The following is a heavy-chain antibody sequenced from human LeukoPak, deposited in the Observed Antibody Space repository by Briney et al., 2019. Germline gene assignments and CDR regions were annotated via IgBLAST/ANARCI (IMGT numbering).Heavy chain of an antibody. CDR3: ARTLRFLEWSMRQYNWFDP. Sequence: SETLSLTCTVSGGSISIYYWSWIRQPPGKGLEWIGYIYYSGSTNYNPSLKSRATISVDTSKNQFSLKLSSVTAADTAVYYCARTLRFLEWSMRQYNWFDPWGQGTLVTVSS. J-gene: IGHJ5*02. V-gene: IGHV4-59*08. D-gene: IGHD3-3*01. CDR2: IYYSGST. CDR1: GGSISIYY.